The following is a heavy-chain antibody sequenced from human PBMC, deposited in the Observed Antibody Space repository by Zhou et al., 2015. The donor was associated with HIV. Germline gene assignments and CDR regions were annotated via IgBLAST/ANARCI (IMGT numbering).Heavy chain of an antibody. CDR2: IIPILGTT. Sequence: QVQLVQSGAEVKKPGSSVKVSCKASVDTFTSYTIDWVRQAPGQGLEWMGRIIPILGTTKYAQKFQDRVTITADKSTTTAYMDLTTLRLEDTAVYYCARSQFYHDSRGFPFDSWGQGTLVTVSS. CDR1: VDTFTSYT. V-gene: IGHV1-69*08. D-gene: IGHD3-22*01. CDR3: ARSQFYHDSRGFPFDS. J-gene: IGHJ4*02.